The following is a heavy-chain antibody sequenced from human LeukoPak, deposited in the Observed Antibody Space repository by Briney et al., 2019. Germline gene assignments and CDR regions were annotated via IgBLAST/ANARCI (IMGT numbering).Heavy chain of an antibody. Sequence: GASVKVSCKASGYTFTSHGINWVRQAPGQGLEWMGWISSYNGNTDYAQKFQGRVTMTTDRSTNTVYLELRSLRSDDTAVYYCARDRPTMITFGGVIIAAYWGRGTLVSVSS. CDR3: ARDRPTMITFGGVIIAAY. CDR1: GYTFTSHG. D-gene: IGHD3-16*02. V-gene: IGHV1-18*01. J-gene: IGHJ4*02. CDR2: ISSYNGNT.